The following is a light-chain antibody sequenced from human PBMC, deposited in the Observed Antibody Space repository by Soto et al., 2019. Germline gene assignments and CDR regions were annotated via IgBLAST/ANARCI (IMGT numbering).Light chain of an antibody. V-gene: IGLV2-11*01. Sequence: QSALTQPRSVSGSPGQSVTISCTGTSSDVGGYNYVSWYQQYPGKAPKLMIYDVSKRPSGVPDLFSGSKSGNTASLTSSGLPAEDEADYYCYSYAGSYTSYVFGTGTKLTVL. CDR2: DVS. CDR3: YSYAGSYTSYV. J-gene: IGLJ1*01. CDR1: SSDVGGYNY.